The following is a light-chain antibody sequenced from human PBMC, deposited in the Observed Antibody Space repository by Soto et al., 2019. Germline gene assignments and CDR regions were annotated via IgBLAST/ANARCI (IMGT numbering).Light chain of an antibody. CDR3: QQRSNWPPFT. V-gene: IGKV3-11*01. Sequence: ETVMTQSPVALSVSPGDTATLSCRASQRVSNHFAWYQQKPGQAPRLLIYDASNRATGIPARFSGSGSGTDFTLTISSLEPEDFAVYYCQQRSNWPPFTFGPGTKVDIK. J-gene: IGKJ3*01. CDR1: QRVSNH. CDR2: DAS.